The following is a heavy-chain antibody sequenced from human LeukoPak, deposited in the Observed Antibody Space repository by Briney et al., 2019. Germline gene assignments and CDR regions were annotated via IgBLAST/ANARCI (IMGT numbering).Heavy chain of an antibody. Sequence: SETLSLTCTVSGYSISSGYYWGWIRQPPGKGLEWIGSIYHSGSTNYNPSLKSRVTISVDTSKNQFSLKLSSVTAADTAVYYCARFGPLRWRSDYFDYWGQGTLVTVSS. CDR2: IYHSGST. J-gene: IGHJ4*02. CDR1: GYSISSGYY. CDR3: ARFGPLRWRSDYFDY. V-gene: IGHV4-38-2*02. D-gene: IGHD2-21*01.